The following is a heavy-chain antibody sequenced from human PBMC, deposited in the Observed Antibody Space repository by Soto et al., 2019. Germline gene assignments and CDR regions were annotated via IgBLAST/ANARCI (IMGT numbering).Heavy chain of an antibody. D-gene: IGHD6-6*01. CDR2: IWYDGSTK. Sequence: PGGSLRLSCAASGFTFSRYGMHWVRQAPGKGLEWVAVIWYDGSTKYYADSVKGRFAISRDNSKNTLYLQMNSLRAEDTAVYYCAKDVYGSSSGFADYWGQGTLVTVSS. CDR3: AKDVYGSSSGFADY. V-gene: IGHV3-30*02. CDR1: GFTFSRYG. J-gene: IGHJ4*02.